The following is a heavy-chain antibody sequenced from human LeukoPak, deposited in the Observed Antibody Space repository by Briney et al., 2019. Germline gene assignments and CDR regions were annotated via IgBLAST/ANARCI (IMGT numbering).Heavy chain of an antibody. CDR2: IFYSGST. CDR3: ARQGYISGQGFRNNWFDP. V-gene: IGHV4-39*01. J-gene: IGHJ5*02. Sequence: SETLSLICTVSGGSISSSSFHWGWIRQPPGKGLEWLWTIFYSGSTYYNPSLKSRVTLSVDTSKNQFSLKLSSVTAADTAVYYCARQGYISGQGFRNNWFDPWGQGSLVTVSS. D-gene: IGHD6-19*01. CDR1: GGSISSSSFH.